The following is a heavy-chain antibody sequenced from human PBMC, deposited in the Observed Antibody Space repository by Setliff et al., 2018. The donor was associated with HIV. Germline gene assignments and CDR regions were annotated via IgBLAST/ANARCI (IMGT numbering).Heavy chain of an antibody. J-gene: IGHJ4*02. V-gene: IGHV3-23*01. CDR1: GFTFSSFA. Sequence: PGGSLRLSCAASGFTFSSFAMHWVRQAPGKGLEWVSAMTDSVASTYYADSVKGRFTISRDNFKSTLYLQMHSLRAEDTAVYYCAKGRGPMAYFEYWGQGTLVTVSS. CDR2: MTDSVAST. CDR3: AKGRGPMAYFEY.